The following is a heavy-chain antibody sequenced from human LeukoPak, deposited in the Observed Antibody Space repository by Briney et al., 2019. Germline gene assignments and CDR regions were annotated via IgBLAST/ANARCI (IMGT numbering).Heavy chain of an antibody. Sequence: RASETLSLTCTVSGGSINSYYWSWIRQPPGKGLEWIGYIYYSGSTNYNPSLKSRVTISVDTSKNQFSLRLSSVTAADTAVYYCARGGDCPDYWAQGTLVTVSS. V-gene: IGHV4-59*01. CDR1: GGSINSYY. J-gene: IGHJ4*02. CDR3: ARGGDCPDY. D-gene: IGHD2-21*02. CDR2: IYYSGST.